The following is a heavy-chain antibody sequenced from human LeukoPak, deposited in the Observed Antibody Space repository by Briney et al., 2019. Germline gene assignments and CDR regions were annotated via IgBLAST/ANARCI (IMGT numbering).Heavy chain of an antibody. CDR2: MNPNTGNV. D-gene: IGHD5-24*01. CDR1: GYTFTSYD. J-gene: IGHJ4*02. V-gene: IGHV1-8*01. CDR3: ARVEGRDGYNFYFDY. Sequence: ASVKVSCKASGYTFTSYDINWVRQATGQGLEWMGWMNPNTGNVGYARKFQGRVTITTDESTSTAYMELSSLRSEDTAVYYCARVEGRDGYNFYFDYWGQGTLVTVSS.